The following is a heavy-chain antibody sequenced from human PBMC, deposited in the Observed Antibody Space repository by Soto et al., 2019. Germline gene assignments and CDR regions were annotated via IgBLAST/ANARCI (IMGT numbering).Heavy chain of an antibody. CDR2: IIPIFGTA. CDR1: GGTFSSYA. D-gene: IGHD2-15*01. CDR3: ARDGASGGSYYYGMDV. Sequence: GASVEVCCEASGGTFSSYAISWVRQARGQGLEWMGGIIPIFGTANYAQKFQGRVAITADKSTSTAYMELSSLRSEDTAVYYCARDGASGGSYYYGMDVWGQGTTVTVSS. V-gene: IGHV1-69*06. J-gene: IGHJ6*02.